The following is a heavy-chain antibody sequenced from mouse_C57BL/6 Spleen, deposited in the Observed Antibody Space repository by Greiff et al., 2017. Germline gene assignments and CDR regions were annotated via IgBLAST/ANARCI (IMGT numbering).Heavy chain of an antibody. CDR2: IDPSDSYT. D-gene: IGHD1-1*01. CDR3: ARRTTVADY. V-gene: IGHV1-50*01. J-gene: IGHJ2*01. CDR1: GYTFTSYW. Sequence: VQLQQPGAELVKPGASVKLSCKASGYTFTSYWMQWVKQRPGQGLEWIGEIDPSDSYTNYNQKFKGKATLTVDTSSSTAYMQLSILTSEDSAVYYCARRTTVADYWGQGTTLTVSS.